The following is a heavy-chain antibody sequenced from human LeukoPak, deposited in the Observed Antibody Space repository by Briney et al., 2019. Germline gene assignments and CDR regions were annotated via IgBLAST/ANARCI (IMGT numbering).Heavy chain of an antibody. V-gene: IGHV1-18*01. D-gene: IGHD3/OR15-3a*01. CDR3: ARDWGFTFDY. Sequence: ASVTVSCKASGYNFTSHGMSWVRQAPGQGLESMGWISAYNGNTYYTHNIQGRVTLTTDTSTSTVDMELRSQSSDTTAVYYYARDWGFTFDYWGQGTLVTVSS. CDR2: ISAYNGNT. CDR1: GYNFTSHG. J-gene: IGHJ4*02.